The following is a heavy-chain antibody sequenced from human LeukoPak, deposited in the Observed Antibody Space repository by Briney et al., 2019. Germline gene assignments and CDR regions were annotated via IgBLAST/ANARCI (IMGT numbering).Heavy chain of an antibody. V-gene: IGHV1-69*05. D-gene: IGHD2-15*01. CDR2: IIPIFGTA. CDR3: AGYCSGGSCSL. J-gene: IGHJ4*02. CDR1: GGTFSSYA. Sequence: SVKVSCKASGGTFSSYAISWVRQAPGQGLEWMGGIIPIFGTANYAQKFQGRVTITTDVSTSTAYMELSSLRSEDTAVYYCAGYCSGGSCSLWGQGTLVTVSS.